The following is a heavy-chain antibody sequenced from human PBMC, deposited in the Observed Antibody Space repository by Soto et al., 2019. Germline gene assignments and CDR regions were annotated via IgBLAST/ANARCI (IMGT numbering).Heavy chain of an antibody. V-gene: IGHV3-30-3*01. CDR3: ARDRVVVAATQYYYYGMDV. J-gene: IGHJ6*02. Sequence: GGSLRLSCAASGFTFSSYAMHWVRQAPGKGLEWVAVISYDGSNKYYADSVKGRFTISRDNSKNTLYLQMNSLRAEDTAVYYCARDRVVVAATQYYYYGMDVWGQGXTVTVYS. D-gene: IGHD2-15*01. CDR2: ISYDGSNK. CDR1: GFTFSSYA.